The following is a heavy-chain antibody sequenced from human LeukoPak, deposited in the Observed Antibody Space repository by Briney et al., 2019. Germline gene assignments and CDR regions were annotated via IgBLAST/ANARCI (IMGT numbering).Heavy chain of an antibody. J-gene: IGHJ5*02. CDR2: IIPIFGTA. D-gene: IGHD6-13*01. V-gene: IGHV1-69*05. CDR3: ARVGSSWYNWFDP. Sequence: GASVKVSCKASGGTFSSYAISWLRQAPGQGLEWMGGIIPIFGTANYAQKFQGRVTITTDESTSTAYMELSSLRSEDTAVYYCARVGSSWYNWFDPWGQGTLVTVSS. CDR1: GGTFSSYA.